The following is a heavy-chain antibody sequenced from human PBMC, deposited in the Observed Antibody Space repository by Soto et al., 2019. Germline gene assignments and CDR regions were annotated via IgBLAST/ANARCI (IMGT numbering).Heavy chain of an antibody. CDR3: ARDQGSHPGD. V-gene: IGHV4-4*02. Sequence: QVQLQESGPVLVRPSGTVSLTCAVYGLAISSGDWWRWVRQPPGKGLEWIGEIHLSGSTNYNPSLKSRVTMSVVPSKDLFSLTLTSVTAEDTAFYYCARDQGSHPGDWGQGTLVSVSS. CDR1: GLAISSGDW. D-gene: IGHD6-13*01. J-gene: IGHJ4*02. CDR2: IHLSGST.